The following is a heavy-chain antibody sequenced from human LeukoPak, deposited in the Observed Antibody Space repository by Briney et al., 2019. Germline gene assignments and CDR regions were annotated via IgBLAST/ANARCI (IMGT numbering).Heavy chain of an antibody. V-gene: IGHV4-30-4*01. CDR3: ARGSRHFDY. Sequence: SETLSLTGTVSGGSISSGGYYWSWIRQPPGKGLEWIGYIYYSGSTYHNPSLKSRVTISVDTSKNQFSLKLNSVTAADTAVYYCARGSRHFDYWGQGTLVTVSS. CDR2: IYYSGST. CDR1: GGSISSGGYY. J-gene: IGHJ4*02.